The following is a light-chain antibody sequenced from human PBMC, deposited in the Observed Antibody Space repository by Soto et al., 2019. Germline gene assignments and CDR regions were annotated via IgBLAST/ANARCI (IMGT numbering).Light chain of an antibody. CDR3: QQYYNWPPWA. J-gene: IGKJ1*01. CDR1: ESVSDD. V-gene: IGKV3-15*01. CDR2: RAS. Sequence: IVLTHSPANLSCPPGERATLSCRASESVSDDLAWYQQKPGRAPRLLIYRASTRAAGVSARISGSGSGTEFTLSISSLQPEDSAVYYCQQYYNWPPWAFGQGTKVE.